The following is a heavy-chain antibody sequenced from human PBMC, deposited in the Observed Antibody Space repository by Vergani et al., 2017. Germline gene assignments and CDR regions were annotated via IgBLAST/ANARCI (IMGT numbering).Heavy chain of an antibody. J-gene: IGHJ4*02. V-gene: IGHV2-5*08. CDR1: GFSLSNARMG. Sequence: QVTLKESGPVLVKPTETLTLTCTVSGFSLSNARMGVSWIRQPPGKALEWLALIYWDDDKRYSPSLKSRLTITKDTSKNQVVLTMTNMDPVDTATYYCVSAKTGYCSGGSCYNYFDYWGQGTLVTVSS. D-gene: IGHD2-15*01. CDR3: VSAKTGYCSGGSCYNYFDY. CDR2: IYWDDDK.